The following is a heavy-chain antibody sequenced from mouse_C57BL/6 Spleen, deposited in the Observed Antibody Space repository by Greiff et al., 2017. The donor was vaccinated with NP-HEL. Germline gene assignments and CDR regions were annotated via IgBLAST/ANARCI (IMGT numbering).Heavy chain of an antibody. CDR3: AREGMDSNYDLFAY. CDR1: GYTFTSYW. D-gene: IGHD2-5*01. V-gene: IGHV1-72*01. Sequence: QVQLQQPGAELVKPGASVKLSCKASGYTFTSYWMHWVKQRPGRGLEWIGRIDPNSGGTKYNEKFKSKATLTVDKPSSTAYMQLSSLTSEDAAVYDCAREGMDSNYDLFAYWGQGTLVTVSA. J-gene: IGHJ3*01. CDR2: IDPNSGGT.